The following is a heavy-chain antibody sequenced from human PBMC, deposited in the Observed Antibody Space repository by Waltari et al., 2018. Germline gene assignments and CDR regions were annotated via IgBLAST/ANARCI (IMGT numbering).Heavy chain of an antibody. J-gene: IGHJ4*02. Sequence: QVQLQESGPGRVKPSETLSLTCTVSGGSIDRTYNCWGWIRQPPGKGLEWIGSHYYSGSTHYNPSLKSRVTISVDTSKNQFSLKLTSVTAADTAVYYCVQLPGYWGQGILVTVSS. CDR1: GGSIDRTYNC. D-gene: IGHD2-15*01. CDR2: HYYSGST. V-gene: IGHV4-39*01. CDR3: VQLPGY.